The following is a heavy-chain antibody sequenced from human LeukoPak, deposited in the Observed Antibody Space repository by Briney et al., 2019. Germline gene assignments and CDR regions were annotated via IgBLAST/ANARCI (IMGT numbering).Heavy chain of an antibody. Sequence: QTGGSLRLSCAASGFTFSSYAMSWVRQAPGKGLEWVSAISGSGDSTYYADSVKGRFTISRDNSKNTLYLQMNSLRAEDTAVYYCAKGYSTIREYGMDVWGQGTTVTVSS. CDR1: GFTFSSYA. J-gene: IGHJ6*02. D-gene: IGHD6-13*01. V-gene: IGHV3-23*01. CDR2: ISGSGDST. CDR3: AKGYSTIREYGMDV.